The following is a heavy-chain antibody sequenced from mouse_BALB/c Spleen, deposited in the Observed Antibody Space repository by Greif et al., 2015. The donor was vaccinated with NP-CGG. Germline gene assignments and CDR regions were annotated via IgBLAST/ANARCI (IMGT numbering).Heavy chain of an antibody. V-gene: IGHV14-3*02. CDR2: IDPANDNT. CDR1: GFNIKDTY. D-gene: IGHD1-1*01. J-gene: IGHJ3*01. Sequence: VQLQQSGAELVKPGASVKLSCTASGFNIKDTYMHWVKQRPEHGLEWIGRIDPANDNTKYDPKFQGKATITADTSSNTAYLQLSSLTSEDTAVYYCAGYYYGSSSFAYWGQGTLVTVSA. CDR3: AGYYYGSSSFAY.